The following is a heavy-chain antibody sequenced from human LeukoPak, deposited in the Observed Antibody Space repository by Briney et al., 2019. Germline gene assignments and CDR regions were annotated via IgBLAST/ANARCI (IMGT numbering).Heavy chain of an antibody. D-gene: IGHD4/OR15-4a*01. CDR1: GFDFSSHS. CDR3: ARGMIRGALWCVDF. CDR2: ISSSGSYK. J-gene: IGHJ4*02. Sequence: PGGSLRLSCAASGFDFSSHSMHWIRQAPGKGLEWVSSISSSGSYKYYADSLKGRLTISRDNAGNSVFLLLQSLTVEGTAVYYCARGMIRGALWCVDFWGLGSLVTVSS. V-gene: IGHV3-21*01.